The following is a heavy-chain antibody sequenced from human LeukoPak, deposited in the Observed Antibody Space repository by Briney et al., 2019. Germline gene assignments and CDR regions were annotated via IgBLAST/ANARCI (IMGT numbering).Heavy chain of an antibody. V-gene: IGHV3-7*01. CDR3: AREYYFYHMAG. CDR2: INQGGTGK. CDR1: GFSFGSQW. Sequence: GGSLRLSCAASGFSFGSQWMSWVRQAPGGGREWVAIINQGGTGKYYGDSVEGRSTISRDNDEKSLYLQVSRVRDEDTALYYCAREYYFYHMAGRGEGTTVPVS. J-gene: IGHJ6*03.